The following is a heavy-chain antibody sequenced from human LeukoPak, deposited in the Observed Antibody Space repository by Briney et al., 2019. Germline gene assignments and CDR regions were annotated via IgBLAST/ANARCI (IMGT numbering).Heavy chain of an antibody. D-gene: IGHD3-3*01. CDR3: AAGGYYDFWDVTESPPDY. J-gene: IGHJ4*02. Sequence: VASVKVSCKASGFTFTSSAMQWVRQARGQRLEWIGWIVVGSGNTNYAQKFQERVTITRDMSTSTAYMELSSLRSEDTAVYYCAAGGYYDFWDVTESPPDYWGQGTLVTVSS. CDR1: GFTFTSSA. V-gene: IGHV1-58*02. CDR2: IVVGSGNT.